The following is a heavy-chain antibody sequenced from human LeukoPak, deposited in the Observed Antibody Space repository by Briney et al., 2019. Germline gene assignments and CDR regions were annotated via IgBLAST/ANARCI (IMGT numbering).Heavy chain of an antibody. Sequence: PSETLSLTCTVSGGSISSSSYYWGWIRQPPGKGLEWIGSIYYSGSTYYNPSLKSRVTISVDTSKNQFSLKLSSVTAADTAVYYCARHIRRLGGLSLSHFDYWGQGTLVTVSS. D-gene: IGHD3-16*02. CDR2: IYYSGST. J-gene: IGHJ4*02. CDR1: GGSISSSSYY. V-gene: IGHV4-39*01. CDR3: ARHIRRLGGLSLSHFDY.